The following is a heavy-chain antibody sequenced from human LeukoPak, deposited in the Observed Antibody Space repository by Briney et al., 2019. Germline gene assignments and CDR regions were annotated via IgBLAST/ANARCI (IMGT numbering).Heavy chain of an antibody. V-gene: IGHV4-34*01. CDR1: GGSFSGYY. D-gene: IGHD5-18*01. CDR3: ARRRAMGLYYFDY. J-gene: IGHJ4*02. CDR2: INHSGST. Sequence: TSETLSLTCAVYGGSFSGYYWSWIRQPPGKGLEWIGEINHSGSTNYNPSLKSRVTISVDTSKNQFSLKLSSVTAADTVVYYCARRRAMGLYYFDYWGQGTLVTVSS.